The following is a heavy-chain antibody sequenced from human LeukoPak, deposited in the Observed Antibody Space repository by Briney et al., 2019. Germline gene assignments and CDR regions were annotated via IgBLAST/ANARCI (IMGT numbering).Heavy chain of an antibody. D-gene: IGHD6-19*01. Sequence: GESLQISCKGSGYSFTNYWVAWVRQMPGKGLEWMGIIYPGDSDAGYSPSFQGQVTISADKSISTAYLQWSSLKASDTAMYYCARTGYTSGWYVGSFDYWGQGTLVTVSS. CDR3: ARTGYTSGWYVGSFDY. CDR2: IYPGDSDA. CDR1: GYSFTNYW. V-gene: IGHV5-51*01. J-gene: IGHJ4*02.